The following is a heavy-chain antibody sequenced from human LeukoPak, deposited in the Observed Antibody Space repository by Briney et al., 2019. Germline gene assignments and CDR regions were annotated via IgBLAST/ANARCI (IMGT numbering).Heavy chain of an antibody. Sequence: SETLSLTCTVSGGSIRSSYYYWGWIRQPPGKGLEWIGSIYDSGSTYYNPSLKSRVTISVDTSKNQFSLKLSSVTAADTAVYYCARGGPDYDFWSGYYITGRAEYSQHWGQGTLVTVSS. V-gene: IGHV4-39*07. J-gene: IGHJ1*01. CDR1: GGSIRSSYYY. D-gene: IGHD3-3*01. CDR2: IYDSGST. CDR3: ARGGPDYDFWSGYYITGRAEYSQH.